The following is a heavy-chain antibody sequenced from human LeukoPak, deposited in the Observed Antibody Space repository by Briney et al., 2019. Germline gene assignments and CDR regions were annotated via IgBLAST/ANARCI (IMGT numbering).Heavy chain of an antibody. J-gene: IGHJ5*02. Sequence: SETLSLTCAVPGGSCYDYYCSWIRQPPGKGLEWIGEIHPHGIFYYNSSLVSRVTISIDTSKTQFSLRLTSVTAADTAFYYCARGRDRSKASDLWGQGSLVTVSS. CDR3: ARGRDRSKASDL. CDR2: IHPHGIF. D-gene: IGHD5-24*01. CDR1: GGSCYDYY. V-gene: IGHV4-34*01.